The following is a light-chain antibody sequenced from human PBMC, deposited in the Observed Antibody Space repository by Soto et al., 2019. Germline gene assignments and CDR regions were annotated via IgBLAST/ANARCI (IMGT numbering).Light chain of an antibody. CDR3: QQYGSSSWT. J-gene: IGKJ1*01. CDR1: QSVSSSY. CDR2: GAS. V-gene: IGKV3-20*01. Sequence: IVLTPSPGTLSLSPGERAPLSCRASQSVSSSYLAWYQQKPGQAPRLLIYGASSRATGIPDRFSGSGSGTDFTLTISRLEPEDFAVYYCQQYGSSSWTVGQGTKVEIK.